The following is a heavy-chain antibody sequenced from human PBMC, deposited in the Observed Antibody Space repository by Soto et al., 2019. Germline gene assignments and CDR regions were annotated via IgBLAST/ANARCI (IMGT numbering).Heavy chain of an antibody. CDR1: GGSISSSSYY. Sequence: PSETLSLTCTVSGGSISSSSYYWGWIRQPPGKGLEWIGSIYYSGSTYYNPSLKSRVTISVDTSKNQFSLKLSSVTAADTAVYYCARDQHDYSNYGGYYYGMDVWGQGTTVTV. J-gene: IGHJ6*02. CDR3: ARDQHDYSNYGGYYYGMDV. CDR2: IYYSGST. D-gene: IGHD4-4*01. V-gene: IGHV4-39*02.